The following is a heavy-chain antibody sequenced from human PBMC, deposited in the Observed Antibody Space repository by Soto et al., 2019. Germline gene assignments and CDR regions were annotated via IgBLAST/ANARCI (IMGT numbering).Heavy chain of an antibody. CDR2: MSYDGSNK. CDR1: GFTFSSYA. CDR3: SRDGGAY. Sequence: QMQLVESGGGVVQPGRSLRLSCGASGFTFSSYAMHWVRRAPGKGLEWMAVMSYDGSNKYYADSVKGRFTISRDNSKNTLYLHMNSLRPEDTALYYCSRDGGAYWGQGTLVIVSS. J-gene: IGHJ4*02. V-gene: IGHV3-30-3*01. D-gene: IGHD3-16*01.